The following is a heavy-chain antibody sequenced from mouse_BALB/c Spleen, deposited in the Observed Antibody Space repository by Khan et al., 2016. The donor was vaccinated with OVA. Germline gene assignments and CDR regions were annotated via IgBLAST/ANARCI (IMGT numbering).Heavy chain of an antibody. Sequence: DMQLQESGPGLVKPSQSLSLTCTVTGYSITSNYAWSWIRQFPGNKLEWMGYISYSGSTNYNPSLKSRISDTRDTSENQFFLQLNSVTTEDTATYYCARQNYYGYALDYWGQGTSVTVSS. D-gene: IGHD1-1*01. V-gene: IGHV3-2*02. CDR2: ISYSGST. CDR3: ARQNYYGYALDY. J-gene: IGHJ4*01. CDR1: GYSITSNYA.